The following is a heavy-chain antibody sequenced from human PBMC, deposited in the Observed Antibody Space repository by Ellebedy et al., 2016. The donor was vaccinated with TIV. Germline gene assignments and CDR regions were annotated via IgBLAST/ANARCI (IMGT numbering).Heavy chain of an antibody. CDR2: ISGYTGNT. J-gene: IGHJ4*02. D-gene: IGHD2-15*01. CDR1: GFTFTGYY. V-gene: IGHV1-18*04. Sequence: ASVKVSXXTSGFTFTGYYIHWVRQAPGQGLEWMGWISGYTGNTDYARKFQGRVTMTTDTSTGTAYLELSSLKSDDTALYYCARDGPQGYVVASAPPGDSWGQGTLVTVSS. CDR3: ARDGPQGYVVASAPPGDS.